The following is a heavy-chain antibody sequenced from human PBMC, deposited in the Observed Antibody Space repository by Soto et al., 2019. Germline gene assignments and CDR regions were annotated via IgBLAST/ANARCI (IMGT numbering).Heavy chain of an antibody. V-gene: IGHV3-74*01. CDR1: GFTFSSYW. Sequence: EVQLVESGGGLVQPGGSLRLSCAASGFTFSSYWMHWVRQAPGKGLVWVSRINSDGTSTSYADSVKGRFTISRDNAKNTLYLQMNSLRAEDTAVYYCARDFRAYYYYYYMDVWGKGTTVTVSS. J-gene: IGHJ6*03. CDR3: ARDFRAYYYYYYMDV. CDR2: INSDGTST.